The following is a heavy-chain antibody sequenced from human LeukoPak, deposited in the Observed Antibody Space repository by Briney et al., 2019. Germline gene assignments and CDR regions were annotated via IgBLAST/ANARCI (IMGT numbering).Heavy chain of an antibody. V-gene: IGHV3-23*01. CDR3: AARYYDFWSGWPVDY. D-gene: IGHD3-3*01. Sequence: GGSLRLSCAASGFTFSSYAMSWVRQAPGKGLEWVSAISGSGGSTYYADSVKGRFTISRDNSKNTLYLQMNSLRAEDTAVYYCAARYYDFWSGWPVDYWGQGTLVTVSS. CDR2: ISGSGGST. J-gene: IGHJ4*02. CDR1: GFTFSSYA.